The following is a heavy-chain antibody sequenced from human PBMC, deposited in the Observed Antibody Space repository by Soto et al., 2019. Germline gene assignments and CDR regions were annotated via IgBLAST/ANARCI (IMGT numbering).Heavy chain of an antibody. Sequence: QITLKESGPTLVKPTQTLTLTCTFAGFSLSTSGVGMGWIRQPPGKALEWLAFIYWDDDKRYSPSLKTRLTIKKDTSKNQVVLTMTNMDPVDTATYYCGHIRSPRILDYWGQGTLVTVSS. CDR3: GHIRSPRILDY. CDR1: GFSLSTSGVG. D-gene: IGHD5-18*01. CDR2: IYWDDDK. J-gene: IGHJ4*02. V-gene: IGHV2-5*02.